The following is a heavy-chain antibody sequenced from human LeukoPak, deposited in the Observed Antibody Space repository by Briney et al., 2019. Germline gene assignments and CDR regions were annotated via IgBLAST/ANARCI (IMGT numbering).Heavy chain of an antibody. CDR2: ISSSSGTI. Sequence: GGSLRLSCAASGFTLSSYSMNWVRQAPGKGLEWVSYISSSSGTIYYADSVKGRFTISRDNAKNSLYLQMNSLRAEDTAVYYCAKDPNGDYIGTFDIWGQGTMVTVSS. J-gene: IGHJ3*02. CDR3: AKDPNGDYIGTFDI. D-gene: IGHD4-17*01. V-gene: IGHV3-48*04. CDR1: GFTLSSYS.